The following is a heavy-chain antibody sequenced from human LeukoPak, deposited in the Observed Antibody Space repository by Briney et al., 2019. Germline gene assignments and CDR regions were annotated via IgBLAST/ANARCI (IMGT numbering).Heavy chain of an antibody. CDR2: ISYDGSNK. Sequence: GGSLRLSCAASGFTFSSYAMHWVRQAPGKGLEWVALISYDGSNKYYADSVKGRFTISRDNSKNTLYLQMNSLRTEDTAVYYCAREHSSSWPNYDYWGQGTLVTVSS. CDR3: AREHSSSWPNYDY. J-gene: IGHJ4*02. CDR1: GFTFSSYA. D-gene: IGHD6-13*01. V-gene: IGHV3-30*04.